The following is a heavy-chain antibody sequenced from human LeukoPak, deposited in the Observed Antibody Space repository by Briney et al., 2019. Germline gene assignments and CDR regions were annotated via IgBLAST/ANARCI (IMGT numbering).Heavy chain of an antibody. CDR1: GDSLSTSSVA. J-gene: IGHJ3*02. CDR2: TYYRSKWSN. Sequence: SQTLSLTCALSGDSLSTSSVAWNWIRQSPSRGLEWLGRTYYRSKWSNDYAVSVKSRITINPDTSKNQFSLQLNSVTPEDSAVYYCARGSRSAFDIWGHGTMVTVSS. D-gene: IGHD3-10*01. V-gene: IGHV6-1*01. CDR3: ARGSRSAFDI.